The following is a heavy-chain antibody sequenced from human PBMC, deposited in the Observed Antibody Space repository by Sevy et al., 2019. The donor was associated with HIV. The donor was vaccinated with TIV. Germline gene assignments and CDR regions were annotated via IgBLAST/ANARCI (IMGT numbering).Heavy chain of an antibody. CDR1: GFTFSDYY. CDR3: AGVGYKLGYGYGYVSY. V-gene: IGHV3-11*01. Sequence: GGSLRLSCAASGFTFSDYYMSWIRQAPGKGLEWVSYISSSGSTIYYADSVMGRFTISRDNAKNSLYLQMNSLRAEDTAVDYCAGVGYKLGYGYGYVSYWGQGTLVTVSS. CDR2: ISSSGSTI. J-gene: IGHJ4*02. D-gene: IGHD5-18*01.